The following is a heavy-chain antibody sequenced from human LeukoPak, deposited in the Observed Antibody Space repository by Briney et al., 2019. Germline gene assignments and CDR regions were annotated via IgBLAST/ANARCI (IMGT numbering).Heavy chain of an antibody. CDR2: IYYSGST. D-gene: IGHD3-3*01. J-gene: IGHJ6*02. CDR3: ARDELTIFGPRGYGMDV. V-gene: IGHV4-59*12. CDR1: GGSISSYY. Sequence: PSETLSLTCTVSGGSISSYYWSWIRQPPGKGLEWIGYIYYSGSTNYNPSLKSRVTISVDTSKNQFSLKLSSVTAADTAVYYCARDELTIFGPRGYGMDVWGQGTTVTVSS.